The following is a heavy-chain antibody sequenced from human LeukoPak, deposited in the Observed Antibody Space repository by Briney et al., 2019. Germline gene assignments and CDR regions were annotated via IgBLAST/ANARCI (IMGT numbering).Heavy chain of an antibody. Sequence: PGGSLRLSCAASGFTFSSYAMSWVRQAPGMGLEWVPVISGSGSNTYYADSVKGRFTISRDNSKSTLYLQMNSLRAEDTAVYYCAKILWGRAAAGTGAYYFDYWGQGTLVTVSS. CDR2: ISGSGSNT. CDR1: GFTFSSYA. J-gene: IGHJ4*02. D-gene: IGHD6-13*01. V-gene: IGHV3-23*01. CDR3: AKILWGRAAAGTGAYYFDY.